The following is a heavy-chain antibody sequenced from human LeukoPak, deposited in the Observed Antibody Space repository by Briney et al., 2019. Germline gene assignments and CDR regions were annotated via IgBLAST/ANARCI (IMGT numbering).Heavy chain of an antibody. J-gene: IGHJ5*02. D-gene: IGHD6-19*01. CDR2: IYTSGST. CDR3: ARALDSSGQNWFDP. CDR1: GGSISSYY. V-gene: IGHV4-4*07. Sequence: PSETLSLTCTVSGGSISSYYWSWIRQPAGKGLEWIGRIYTSGSTNYNPSLKSRVTMSVDTSKNQFSLKLSSVTAADTAVYYCARALDSSGQNWFDPWGQGTLVTVSS.